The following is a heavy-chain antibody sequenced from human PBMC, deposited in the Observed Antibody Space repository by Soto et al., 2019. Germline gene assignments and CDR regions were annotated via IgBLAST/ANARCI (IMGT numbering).Heavy chain of an antibody. D-gene: IGHD2-21*02. Sequence: PSETLSLTCAVSGDSINSRHWWNWVRQPPGKRLEWIGQISNSGNTNYNPSLKSRVTISVDTSKNHFSLRLTSVTAADTAVYYCARLQYTVVTPIDMWGQRTMVT. J-gene: IGHJ3*02. CDR2: ISNSGNT. V-gene: IGHV4-4*02. CDR1: GDSINSRHW. CDR3: ARLQYTVVTPIDM.